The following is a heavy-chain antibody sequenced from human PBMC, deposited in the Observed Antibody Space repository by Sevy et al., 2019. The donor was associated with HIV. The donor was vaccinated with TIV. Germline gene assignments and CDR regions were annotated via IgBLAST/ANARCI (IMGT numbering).Heavy chain of an antibody. CDR2: IRNDGSTK. Sequence: GGSLRISCAASGFIFKSYGMHWVRQAPGKGLEWVTFIRNDGSTKYYADSVRGRFTASRDNSKNTLYLQMNSLRPEDTAVSYCVKGPHPAVTTSYALDVWGQGTTVTVSS. V-gene: IGHV3-30*02. CDR3: VKGPHPAVTTSYALDV. CDR1: GFIFKSYG. D-gene: IGHD4-17*01. J-gene: IGHJ6*02.